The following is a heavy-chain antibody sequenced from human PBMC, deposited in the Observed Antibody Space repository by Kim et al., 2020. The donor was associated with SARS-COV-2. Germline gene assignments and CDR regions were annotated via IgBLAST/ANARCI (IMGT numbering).Heavy chain of an antibody. V-gene: IGHV4-34*01. Sequence: SETLSLTCAVYGGSFSGYYWSWIRQPPGKGLEWIGEINHSGSTNYNPSLKSRVTISVDTSKNQFSLKLSSVTAADTAVYYCARVISNCSSTSCPGDYYYGMDVWGQGTTVTVSS. CDR2: INHSGST. CDR3: ARVISNCSSTSCPGDYYYGMDV. J-gene: IGHJ6*02. D-gene: IGHD2-2*01. CDR1: GGSFSGYY.